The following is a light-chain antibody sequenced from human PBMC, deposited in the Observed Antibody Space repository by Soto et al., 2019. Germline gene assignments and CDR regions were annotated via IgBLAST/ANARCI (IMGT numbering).Light chain of an antibody. J-gene: IGKJ1*01. CDR1: QSVSSSY. V-gene: IGKV3-20*01. CDR3: QQYDSSRWT. Sequence: GLTQPPGTLSLSPAERALLSCRTSQSVSSSYLAWYQQTPGQAPRLLVYDTSYRATGVPDRFSGSGSGTDFTLTISRLEPEDSAVYYCQQYDSSRWTFGQGTKVDIK. CDR2: DTS.